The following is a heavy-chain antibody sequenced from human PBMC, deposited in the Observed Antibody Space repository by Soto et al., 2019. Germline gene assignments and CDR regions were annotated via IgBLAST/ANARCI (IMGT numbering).Heavy chain of an antibody. J-gene: IGHJ2*01. CDR2: VSHSGTS. Sequence: QVRLQQWGAGLLKPSETLSLTCTVYGASFTGYYWTWLRQPPGGGLERIGEVSHSGTSKYNPSLKSRVTISLDPSKSQSSLELTSVTAADTAVYYCARDGGTAIWYFDIWGRGASVSVSS. CDR1: GASFTGYY. D-gene: IGHD2-15*01. V-gene: IGHV4-34*01. CDR3: ARDGGTAIWYFDI.